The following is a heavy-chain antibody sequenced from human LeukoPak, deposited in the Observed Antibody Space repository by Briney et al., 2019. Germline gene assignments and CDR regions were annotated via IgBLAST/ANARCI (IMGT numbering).Heavy chain of an antibody. V-gene: IGHV7-4-1*02. CDR1: GYTFTSYA. D-gene: IGHD6-6*01. Sequence: VASVKVSCKASGYTFTSYAMNWVRQAPGQGLEWMGWINTNTGNPTYAQGFTGRFVFSLDTSVSTAYLQISSLKAEDTAVYYCARVEYSSSRSLYDYWGQGTLVTVSS. CDR3: ARVEYSSSRSLYDY. J-gene: IGHJ4*02. CDR2: INTNTGNP.